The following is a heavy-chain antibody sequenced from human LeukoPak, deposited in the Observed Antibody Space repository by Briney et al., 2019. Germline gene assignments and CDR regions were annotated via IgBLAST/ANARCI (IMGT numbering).Heavy chain of an antibody. CDR3: AKDGVTNFGVPANDAFDI. CDR1: GFTFSSYA. D-gene: IGHD3-3*01. V-gene: IGHV3-30-3*01. J-gene: IGHJ3*02. CDR2: ISYDGSNK. Sequence: GGSLRLSCAASGFTFSSYAMHWVRQAPGKGLEWVAVISYDGSNKYYADSVKGRFTISRDNSKNTLYLQMNSLRAEDTAVYYCAKDGVTNFGVPANDAFDIWGQGTMVTVSS.